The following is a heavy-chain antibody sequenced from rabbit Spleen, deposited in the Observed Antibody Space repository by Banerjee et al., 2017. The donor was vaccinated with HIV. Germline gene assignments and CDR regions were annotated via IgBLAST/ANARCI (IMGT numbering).Heavy chain of an antibody. CDR2: IYSTGYGST. CDR1: GFSFSGSYY. J-gene: IGHJ4*01. D-gene: IGHD1-1*01. V-gene: IGHV1S40*01. CDR3: ARDPYVYSSNSYNL. Sequence: QSLEESGGDLVKPGASLTLTCTASGFSFSGSYYMCWVRQAPGKGLEWIACIYSTGYGSTYYASWAKGRFTISKTSSTTVTLQMTSLTAADTATYFCARDPYVYSSNSYNLWGPGTLVTVS.